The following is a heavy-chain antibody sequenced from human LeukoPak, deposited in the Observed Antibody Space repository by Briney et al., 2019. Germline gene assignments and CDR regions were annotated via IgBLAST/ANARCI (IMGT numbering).Heavy chain of an antibody. J-gene: IGHJ5*02. CDR3: ARGGYCSGGSCYSDWFDP. CDR1: GDSVSSNSAA. D-gene: IGHD2-15*01. V-gene: IGHV6-1*01. CDR2: TYHRSKWYN. Sequence: SQTLSLTCAISGDSVSSNSAAWNWIRQSPSRGLEWLGRTYHRSKWYNDYAVSVKSRITINPDTSKNQFSLQLNSVTPEDTAVYYCARGGYCSGGSCYSDWFDPWGQGTLVTVSS.